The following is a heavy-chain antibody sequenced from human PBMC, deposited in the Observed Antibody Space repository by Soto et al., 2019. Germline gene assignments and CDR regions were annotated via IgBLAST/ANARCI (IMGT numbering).Heavy chain of an antibody. J-gene: IGHJ3*02. V-gene: IGHV1-2*02. D-gene: IGHD4-17*01. Sequence: ASVKVSCKASGYSFTDYYMHWVRQAPGQGLEWMGWIAPHRDGTEFAQKFQGRITLTGDTSTSTAYMELKGLTSADTAVYFCARGPYGDNAFDIWGQGTVVTVSS. CDR2: IAPHRDGT. CDR3: ARGPYGDNAFDI. CDR1: GYSFTDYY.